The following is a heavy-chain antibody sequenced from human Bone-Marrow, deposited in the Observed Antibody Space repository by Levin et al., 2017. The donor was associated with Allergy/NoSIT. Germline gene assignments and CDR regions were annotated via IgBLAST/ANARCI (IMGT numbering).Heavy chain of an antibody. CDR1: GFTFSSYG. D-gene: IGHD3-10*01. Sequence: GESLKISCAASGFTFSSYGMHWVRQAPGKGLEWVAVIWYDGSNKYYADSVKGRFTISRDNSKNTLYLQMNSLRAEDTAVYYCAREPPGRFGDLYLDYWGQGTLVTVSS. J-gene: IGHJ4*02. CDR3: AREPPGRFGDLYLDY. V-gene: IGHV3-33*01. CDR2: IWYDGSNK.